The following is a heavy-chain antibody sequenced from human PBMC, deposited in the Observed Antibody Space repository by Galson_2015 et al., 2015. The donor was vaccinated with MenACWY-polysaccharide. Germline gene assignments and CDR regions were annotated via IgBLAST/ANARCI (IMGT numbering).Heavy chain of an antibody. Sequence: SETLSLTCTVSGGSISSSSYYWGWIRQPPGKGLEWIGSIYYSGSTYYNPSLKSRVTISVDTSKNQFSLKLSSVTAADTAVYYCARAQSAISHYFDYWGQGTLVTVSS. V-gene: IGHV4-39*01. CDR1: GGSISSSSYY. CDR2: IYYSGST. D-gene: IGHD2-2*01. J-gene: IGHJ4*02. CDR3: ARAQSAISHYFDY.